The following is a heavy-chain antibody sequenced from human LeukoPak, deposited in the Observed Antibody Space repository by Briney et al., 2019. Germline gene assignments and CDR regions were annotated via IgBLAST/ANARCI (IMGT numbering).Heavy chain of an antibody. CDR3: KGVDYYDSSGYYDDY. J-gene: IGHJ4*02. Sequence: GGSLRLSCAASGLTFSNYGMSWVRQAPGKGLEWVSSISSSSSYIYYADSVKGRFTISRDNAKNSLYLQMNSLRAEDTAVYYCKGVDYYDSSGYYDDYWGQGTLVTVSS. CDR2: ISSSSSYI. CDR1: GLTFSNYG. D-gene: IGHD3-22*01. V-gene: IGHV3-21*01.